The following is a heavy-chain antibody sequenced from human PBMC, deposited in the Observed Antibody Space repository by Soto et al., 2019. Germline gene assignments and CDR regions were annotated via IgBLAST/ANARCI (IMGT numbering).Heavy chain of an antibody. J-gene: IGHJ4*02. V-gene: IGHV4-38-2*02. CDR1: IYSISSGYY. D-gene: IGHD3-3*01. Sequence: SETLSLTCAVSIYSISSGYYWGCIRQPPGKGLEWIGSIYHSGSTYYNPSLKSRVTISVDTSKNQFSLKLSSVTAADTAVYYCARDGDFWSGYLALDYWGQGTLVTVSS. CDR3: ARDGDFWSGYLALDY. CDR2: IYHSGST.